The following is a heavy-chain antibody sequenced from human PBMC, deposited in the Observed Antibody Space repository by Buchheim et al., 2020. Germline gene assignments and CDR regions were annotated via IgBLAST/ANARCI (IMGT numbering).Heavy chain of an antibody. CDR3: ATDVGGRVGDY. J-gene: IGHJ4*02. CDR1: GFTFSSYG. V-gene: IGHV3-30*19. Sequence: QVQLVESGGGVVQPGRSLRLSCAASGFTFSSYGMHWVRQAPDKGLEWVAVISYDGSNKYYADSVKGRFTISRDNSKNTLYLQMNSLGAEDTDVYYCATDVGGRVGDYWCQGTL. D-gene: IGHD2-15*01. CDR2: ISYDGSNK.